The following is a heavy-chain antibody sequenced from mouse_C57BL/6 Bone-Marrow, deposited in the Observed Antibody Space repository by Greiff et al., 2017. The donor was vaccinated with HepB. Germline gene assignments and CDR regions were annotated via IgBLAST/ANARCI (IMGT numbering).Heavy chain of an antibody. J-gene: IGHJ3*01. D-gene: IGHD2-3*01. CDR2: IYPRSGNT. V-gene: IGHV1-81*01. Sequence: VKLQESGAELARPGASVKLSCKASGYTFTSYGISWVKQRTGQGLEWIGVIYPRSGNTYYNEKFKGKATLTADKSSSTAYMELRSLTSEDSAVYFCAGLLFAYWGQGTLVTVSA. CDR3: AGLLFAY. CDR1: GYTFTSYG.